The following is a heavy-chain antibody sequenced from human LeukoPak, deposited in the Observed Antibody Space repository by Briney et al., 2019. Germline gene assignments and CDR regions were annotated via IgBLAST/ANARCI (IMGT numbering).Heavy chain of an antibody. V-gene: IGHV3-48*02. Sequence: GGSLRLSRAASGFTFSSYTMNWVRQAPGKGLEWVSSISSSGTATYYADSVKGRFTVSRDYAKTSLYLQMNSLRDEDTAVYYCARDLFYVYWGQGTLVTVSS. J-gene: IGHJ4*02. CDR3: ARDLFYVY. CDR2: ISSSGTAT. D-gene: IGHD3-10*02. CDR1: GFTFSSYT.